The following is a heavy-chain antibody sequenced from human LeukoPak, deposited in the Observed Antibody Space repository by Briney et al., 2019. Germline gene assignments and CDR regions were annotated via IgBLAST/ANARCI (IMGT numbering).Heavy chain of an antibody. Sequence: GASVKVSCKASGYTFTSYGISWVRQAPGQGLEWMGWISAYNGNTNYAQKLQGRVTMTTDTSTSTAYMELRSLRPDDTAVYYCASQRRSGYCSSTSCYYSNWFDPWGQGTLVTVSS. CDR3: ASQRRSGYCSSTSCYYSNWFDP. J-gene: IGHJ5*02. CDR2: ISAYNGNT. D-gene: IGHD2-2*01. CDR1: GYTFTSYG. V-gene: IGHV1-18*01.